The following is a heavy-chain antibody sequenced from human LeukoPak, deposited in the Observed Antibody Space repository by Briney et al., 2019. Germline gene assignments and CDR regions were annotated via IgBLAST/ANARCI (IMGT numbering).Heavy chain of an antibody. V-gene: IGHV3-21*01. J-gene: IGHJ5*02. Sequence: GGSLRLSCAASRFTFSSYSMNWVRQAPGKGLEWVSSISSSSSYIYYADSVKGRFTISRDNAKNSLYLQMNSLRAEDTAVYYCARSSNGWFDPWGQGTLVTVSS. CDR1: RFTFSSYS. CDR3: ARSSNGWFDP. D-gene: IGHD6-6*01. CDR2: ISSSSSYI.